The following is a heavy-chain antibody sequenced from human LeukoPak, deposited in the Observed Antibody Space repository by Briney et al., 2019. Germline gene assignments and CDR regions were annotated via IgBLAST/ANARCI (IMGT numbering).Heavy chain of an antibody. CDR3: ARDRAANQDWVEFDP. CDR1: GFTFSSYA. Sequence: GGSLRLSCAASGFTFSSYAMHWVRQAPGKGLEWVAVISYDGSNKYYADSVKGRFTISRDNSKNTLYLQMSSLRAEDTAVYFCARDRAANQDWVEFDPWGQGTPVIVSS. V-gene: IGHV3-30*04. D-gene: IGHD3/OR15-3a*01. J-gene: IGHJ5*02. CDR2: ISYDGSNK.